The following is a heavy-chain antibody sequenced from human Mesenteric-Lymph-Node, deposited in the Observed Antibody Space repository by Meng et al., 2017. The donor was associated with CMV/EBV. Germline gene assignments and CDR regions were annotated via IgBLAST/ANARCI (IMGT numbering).Heavy chain of an antibody. CDR1: GGSFSGYY. CDR2: INHSGST. Sequence: GSLRLSCAVYGGSFSGYYWSWIRQPPGKGLEWIGEINHSGSTNYNPSLKSRVTISVDTSKNQFSLKMTSVTAADTAIYYCARGEKIFGVERWFDPWGQGTLVTVSS. V-gene: IGHV4-34*01. CDR3: ARGEKIFGVERWFDP. J-gene: IGHJ5*02. D-gene: IGHD3-3*01.